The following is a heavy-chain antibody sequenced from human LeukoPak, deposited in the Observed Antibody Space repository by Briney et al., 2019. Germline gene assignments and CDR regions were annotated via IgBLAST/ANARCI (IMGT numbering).Heavy chain of an antibody. J-gene: IGHJ5*02. D-gene: IGHD3-10*01. CDR2: INPSGGST. Sequence: ASVTVSCKASGYTFTSYYMHWVRQAPGQGVEWMGLINPSGGSTSYAQKFQGRVTMTRDTSTSTVYMELSGLRSEDTAVYYCARAPRGSGNWFDPWGQGTLVTVSS. CDR1: GYTFTSYY. V-gene: IGHV1-46*01. CDR3: ARAPRGSGNWFDP.